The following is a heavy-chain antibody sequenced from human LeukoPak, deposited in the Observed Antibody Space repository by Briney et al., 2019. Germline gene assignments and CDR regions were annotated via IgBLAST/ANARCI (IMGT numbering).Heavy chain of an antibody. D-gene: IGHD3-9*01. V-gene: IGHV4-4*02. CDR3: ARLTGYSSESWFDP. CDR1: GGFLSSSNW. CDR2: IYYSGST. Sequence: SETLSLTCAVSGGFLSSSNWWSWIRQPPGKGLEWIWDIYYSGSTNYKSSLKSRVTISVDTSKNQFSLKLSSVTAADTAVYYCARLTGYSSESWFDPWGQGTLVTVSS. J-gene: IGHJ5*02.